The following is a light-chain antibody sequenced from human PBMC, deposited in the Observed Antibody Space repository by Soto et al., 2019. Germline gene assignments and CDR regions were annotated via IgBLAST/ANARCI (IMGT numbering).Light chain of an antibody. CDR1: QSINSN. J-gene: IGKJ1*01. CDR2: GAF. V-gene: IGKV3-15*01. CDR3: QQYNDWPLT. Sequence: EIVMTQSPVTLSVSPGERATFSCRASQSINSNLAWYQQKPGQAPSLLIYGAFTRATGIPARFSGTGSGTEFTLTISSLQSEDLALYYCQQYNDWPLTFGQGTKVDI.